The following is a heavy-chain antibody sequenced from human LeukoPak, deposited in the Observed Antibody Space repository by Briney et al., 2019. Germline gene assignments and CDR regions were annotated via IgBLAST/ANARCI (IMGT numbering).Heavy chain of an antibody. J-gene: IGHJ4*02. Sequence: ASVKVSCKASGGTFSSYAISWVRQAPGQGLEWMGGIIPIFGTANYARKFQGRVTITTDESTSTAYMELSSLRSEDTAVYYCAYASVVRGVMGSDYWGQGTLVTVSS. D-gene: IGHD3-10*01. CDR3: AYASVVRGVMGSDY. CDR1: GGTFSSYA. V-gene: IGHV1-69*05. CDR2: IIPIFGTA.